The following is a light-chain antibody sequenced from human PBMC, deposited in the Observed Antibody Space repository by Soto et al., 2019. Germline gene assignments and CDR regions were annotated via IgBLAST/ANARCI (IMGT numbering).Light chain of an antibody. J-gene: IGLJ3*02. CDR2: LEGSGSN. Sequence: QSVLTQSSSASASLGSSVRLTCTLSSGHSSYIIAWHQQQPGKAPRYLMKLEGSGSNNKGSVVPDRFSGSSSGADRYLTISKLQSDDEADYYCETWDTNTRVFGGGTKVTVL. CDR1: SGHSSYI. V-gene: IGLV4-60*03. CDR3: ETWDTNTRV.